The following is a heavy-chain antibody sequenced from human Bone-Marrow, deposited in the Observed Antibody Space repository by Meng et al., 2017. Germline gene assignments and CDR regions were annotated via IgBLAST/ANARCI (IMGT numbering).Heavy chain of an antibody. V-gene: IGHV3-74*03. CDR2: INTDASST. CDR3: ARDADWVIFDH. Sequence: ETLSLTCAASGFTFSSYNMHWVRQTPGEGLVWVSRINTDASSTTYADSVKGRFTISRDDAKNTVYLQMNSLRAEDTAVYYCARDADWVIFDHWGQGALVTVSS. D-gene: IGHD3-9*01. CDR1: GFTFSSYN. J-gene: IGHJ4*02.